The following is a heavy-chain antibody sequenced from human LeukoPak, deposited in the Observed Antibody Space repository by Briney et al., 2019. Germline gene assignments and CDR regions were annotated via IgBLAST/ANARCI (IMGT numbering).Heavy chain of an antibody. Sequence: GGSLRLSCAASGFTFSSYWMHWVRHAPGKGLVWVSRINSDGSSTSYADSVKGRFTISRDNAKNTLYLQMNSLRAEDTAVYYCASSTYGYAYMDVWGKGTTVTVSS. CDR3: ASSTYGYAYMDV. D-gene: IGHD5-18*01. V-gene: IGHV3-74*01. CDR1: GFTFSSYW. CDR2: INSDGSST. J-gene: IGHJ6*03.